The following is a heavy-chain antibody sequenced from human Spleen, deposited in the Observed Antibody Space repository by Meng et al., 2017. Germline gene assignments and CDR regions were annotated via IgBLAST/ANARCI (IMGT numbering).Heavy chain of an antibody. CDR2: INPKSGDT. D-gene: IGHD6-25*01. Sequence: VQLVQSGAEVKTPGASVKVSCKASGYTFPDYWLHWVRRAPGQGLEWMGRINPKSGDTHYAQKFQARVTMTGDTSISTAYMELSGLRSDDTAMYYCARDEDISAAGKLFGDYWGQGTLVTVSS. CDR1: GYTFPDYW. J-gene: IGHJ4*02. CDR3: ARDEDISAAGKLFGDY. V-gene: IGHV1-2*06.